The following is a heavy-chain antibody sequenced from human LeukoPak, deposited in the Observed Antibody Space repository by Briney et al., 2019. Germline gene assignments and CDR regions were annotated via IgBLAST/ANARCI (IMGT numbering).Heavy chain of an antibody. Sequence: SETLSLTCGVYGGSFSGYYWSWIRQPPGKGLEWIGEINHSGSTNYNPSLKSRVTISVDTSKNQFSLKLSSVTAADTAVYYCARDKGSSSSIYWFDPWGQGTLVTVSS. D-gene: IGHD6-6*01. CDR2: INHSGST. CDR1: GGSFSGYY. CDR3: ARDKGSSSSIYWFDP. V-gene: IGHV4-34*01. J-gene: IGHJ5*02.